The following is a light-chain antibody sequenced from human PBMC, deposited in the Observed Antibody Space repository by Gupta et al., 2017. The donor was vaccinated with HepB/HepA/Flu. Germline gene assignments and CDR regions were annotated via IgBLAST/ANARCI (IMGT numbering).Light chain of an antibody. CDR3: ATWDDSLNGWV. V-gene: IGLV1-44*01. Sequence: QSVVTQPPSASGTPGQRVTISCSGSNSNIGSNTVNWYQQLPGTAPKLLIYSNNLRPSGVPDRFSGSKSGNSASLAISGLQSEDEAHYFCATWDDSLNGWVFGGGTTVTVL. CDR2: SNN. CDR1: NSNIGSNT. J-gene: IGLJ3*02.